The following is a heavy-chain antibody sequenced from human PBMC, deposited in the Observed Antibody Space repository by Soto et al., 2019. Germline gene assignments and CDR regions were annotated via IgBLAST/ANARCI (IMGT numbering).Heavy chain of an antibody. CDR3: ARAPETPPILGVPLPYFFDY. J-gene: IGHJ4*02. CDR2: IFYSGSF. D-gene: IGHD3-3*01. Sequence: PSETLSLTCPFSGGSIRSGTSYWSWIRQRPGKGLEWIGYIFYSGSFYYTPSLRGRVMILADTSKNQFTLRLSSVTAADTAVYYCARAPETPPILGVPLPYFFDYWGQGALVTVSS. V-gene: IGHV4-31*03. CDR1: GGSIRSGTSY.